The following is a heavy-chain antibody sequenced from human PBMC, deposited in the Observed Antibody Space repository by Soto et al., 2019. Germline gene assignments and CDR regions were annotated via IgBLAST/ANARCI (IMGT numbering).Heavy chain of an antibody. V-gene: IGHV4-59*01. J-gene: IGHJ5*02. CDR3: ARGKYDQWSGYDPTNWVEP. D-gene: IGHD3-3*01. Sequence: QVQLQESGPRLVKTSETLSLTCLVSGDSIGAYHWNWLRQPPGKELEWIGYIYNSGDVSYNPSLQSRVTISVDRSQSQLSLSLDHVTAADTAVYYCARGKYDQWSGYDPTNWVEPWGPGTLVTVSS. CDR2: IYNSGDV. CDR1: GDSIGAYH.